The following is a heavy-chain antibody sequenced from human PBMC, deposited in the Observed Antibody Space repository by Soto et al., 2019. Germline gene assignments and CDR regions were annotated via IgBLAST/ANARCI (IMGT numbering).Heavy chain of an antibody. CDR1: GGSISSGGYY. V-gene: IGHV4-31*03. CDR2: IYYSGST. Sequence: PSETLSLTCTVSGGSISSGGYYWSWIRQHPGKGLEWIGYIYYSGSTYYNPSLKSRVTISVDTSKNQFSLKLSSVTAADTAVYYCARDRRGYSGYDPVGGLDYWGQGTLVTVSS. CDR3: ARDRRGYSGYDPVGGLDY. J-gene: IGHJ4*02. D-gene: IGHD5-12*01.